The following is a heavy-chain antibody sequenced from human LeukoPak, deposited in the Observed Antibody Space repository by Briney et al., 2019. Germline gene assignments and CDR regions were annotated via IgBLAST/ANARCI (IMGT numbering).Heavy chain of an antibody. CDR1: GGSFSGYY. Sequence: SETLSLTCAVYGGSFSGYYWSWIRQPPGKGLEWIGEINHSGSTNYNPSLKSRVTISVDTSKNQFSLKLSSVTAADTAVYYCARCDLAGLRSSFDYWGQGTLVTVSS. D-gene: IGHD2/OR15-2a*01. CDR2: INHSGST. CDR3: ARCDLAGLRSSFDY. J-gene: IGHJ4*02. V-gene: IGHV4-34*01.